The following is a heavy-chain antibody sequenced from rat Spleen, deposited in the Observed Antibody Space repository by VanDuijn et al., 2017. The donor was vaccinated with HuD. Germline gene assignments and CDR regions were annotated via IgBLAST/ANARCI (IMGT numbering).Heavy chain of an antibody. CDR2: ITTGGGTT. Sequence: EVQLVESGGGLVQPGRSLKLSCAASGFTFSNYGMAWVRQAPTKGLEWVAYITTGGGTTFYRDSVKGRFTMSRDNARRTLHLQMNSLRSEDTATYYCTRASYSGAVMYTTDYWGQGVMVTVSS. CDR1: GFTFSNYG. CDR3: TRASYSGAVMYTTDY. D-gene: IGHD1-6*01. J-gene: IGHJ2*01. V-gene: IGHV5-27*01.